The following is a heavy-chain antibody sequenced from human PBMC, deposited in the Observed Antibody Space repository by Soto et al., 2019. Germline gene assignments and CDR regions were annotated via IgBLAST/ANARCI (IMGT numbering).Heavy chain of an antibody. J-gene: IGHJ5*02. CDR3: ARVYGSGVDLLNWFDP. D-gene: IGHD3-10*01. CDR1: GFTFSDYY. Sequence: QVQLVESGGGLVKPGGSLRLSCAASGFTFSDYYMSWIRQAPGKGLAWVSYISSSGSTIYYADSVKGRFTISRDNAKKSLCLQMNSLRAEDTAVYYCARVYGSGVDLLNWFDPWGQGTLVTVSS. V-gene: IGHV3-11*01. CDR2: ISSSGSTI.